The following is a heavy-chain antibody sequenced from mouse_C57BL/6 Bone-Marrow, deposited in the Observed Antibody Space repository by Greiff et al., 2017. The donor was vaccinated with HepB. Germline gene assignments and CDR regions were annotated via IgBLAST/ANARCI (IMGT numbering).Heavy chain of an antibody. CDR1: GFTFSDYY. D-gene: IGHD1-1*01. CDR3: ARHCYYGSTLGD. J-gene: IGHJ3*01. CDR2: ISNGGGST. Sequence: DVKLVESGGGLVQPGGSLKLSCAASGFTFSDYYMYWVRQTPEKRLEWVAYISNGGGSTYYPDTVKGRFTISRDNAKNTLYLQMSRLKSEDTAMYYCARHCYYGSTLGDWGQGTLVTVSA. V-gene: IGHV5-12*01.